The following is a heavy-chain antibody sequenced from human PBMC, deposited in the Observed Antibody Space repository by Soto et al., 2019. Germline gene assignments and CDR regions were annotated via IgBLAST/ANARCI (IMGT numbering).Heavy chain of an antibody. J-gene: IGHJ4*02. CDR3: ARGIAARTPPDN. Sequence: PGGSLRLSCAASGFSFSVYTMNWVRQAPGKGLEWVSSISSSGSYIYYADSLKGRFTISRDNAKNSVYLQMNSLRAEDTAVYYCARGIAARTPPDNWGQGTLVTVSS. V-gene: IGHV3-21*01. D-gene: IGHD6-6*01. CDR1: GFSFSVYT. CDR2: ISSSGSYI.